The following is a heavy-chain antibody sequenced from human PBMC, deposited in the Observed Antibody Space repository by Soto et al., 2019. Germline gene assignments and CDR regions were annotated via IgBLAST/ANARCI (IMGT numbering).Heavy chain of an antibody. CDR3: ARLGSSSAVPYYYYYYYMDV. Sequence: GESLKISCKGSGYSFTSYWIGWVRQMPGEGLEWMGIIYPGDSDTRYSPSFQGQVTISADKSISTAYLQWSSLKASDTAMYYCARLGSSSAVPYYYYYYYMDVWGKGTTVTVSS. CDR2: IYPGDSDT. D-gene: IGHD6-6*01. V-gene: IGHV5-51*01. J-gene: IGHJ6*03. CDR1: GYSFTSYW.